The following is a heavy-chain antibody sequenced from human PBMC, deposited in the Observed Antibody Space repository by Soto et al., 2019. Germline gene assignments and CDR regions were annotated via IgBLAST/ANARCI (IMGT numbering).Heavy chain of an antibody. Sequence: SETLSLTCTVSGGSVSSGSYYWSWIRQPPGKGLEWIGYIYYSGSTNYNPSLKSRVTISVDTSKNQFSLKLSSVTAADTAVYYCAREPNYYDSSGSIHDAFDIWGQGKMVT. CDR3: AREPNYYDSSGSIHDAFDI. D-gene: IGHD3-22*01. CDR2: IYYSGST. CDR1: GGSVSSGSYY. J-gene: IGHJ3*02. V-gene: IGHV4-61*01.